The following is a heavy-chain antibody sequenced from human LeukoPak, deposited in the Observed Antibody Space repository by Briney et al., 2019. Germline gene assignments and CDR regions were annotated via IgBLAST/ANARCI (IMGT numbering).Heavy chain of an antibody. CDR2: LDPNSGGT. Sequence: ASVKVSCKASGYTFTGCYIHWIRHAPGQGLEWMGWLDPNSGGTNYAPKFQGRVTMTRDTSISTAYMELSRLRSNDTAMYFCARGSDFWSGKPLYFFDHWGQGTLVPVSS. J-gene: IGHJ4*02. D-gene: IGHD3-3*01. CDR3: ARGSDFWSGKPLYFFDH. V-gene: IGHV1-2*02. CDR1: GYTFTGCY.